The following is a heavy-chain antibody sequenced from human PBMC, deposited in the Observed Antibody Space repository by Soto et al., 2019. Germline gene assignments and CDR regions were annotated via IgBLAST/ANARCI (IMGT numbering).Heavy chain of an antibody. CDR3: ARALTYYYDIDY. V-gene: IGHV3-21*01. D-gene: IGHD3-22*01. Sequence: GESLKISCVASGFSFNTYSMNWVRQAPGKGLEWVSSISRTSTYIYYADSVKGRFTISRDNAKNMLHLQMNSLRAEDTAVYYCARALTYYYDIDYWGQGTLVTVSS. J-gene: IGHJ4*02. CDR1: GFSFNTYS. CDR2: ISRTSTYI.